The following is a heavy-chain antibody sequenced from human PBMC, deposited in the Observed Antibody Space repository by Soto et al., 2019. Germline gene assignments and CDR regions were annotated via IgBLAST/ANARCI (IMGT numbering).Heavy chain of an antibody. V-gene: IGHV4-59*01. CDR2: MYNTGST. J-gene: IGHJ6*02. Sequence: SETLSLTCTVSGVSISSYYWSWIRQPPGKGLEWIGYMYNTGSTVYNPSLKSRVTISVDTSKNQFYLKVNSVTAADTAVYYCARDLWGYCGTDCYPLDVWGQGTTVTVS. CDR3: ARDLWGYCGTDCYPLDV. D-gene: IGHD2-21*02. CDR1: GVSISSYY.